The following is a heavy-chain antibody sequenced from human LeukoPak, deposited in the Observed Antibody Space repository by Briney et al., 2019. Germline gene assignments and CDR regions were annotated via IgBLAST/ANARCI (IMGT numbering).Heavy chain of an antibody. CDR2: IYSGGST. V-gene: IGHV3-53*01. D-gene: IGHD3-10*01. Sequence: PGGSLRLSCAASGFTFSSYSMNWVRQAPGKGLEWVSVIYSGGSTYYADSVKGRFTISRDNSKDTLYLQMNSLRAEDTAVYYCASDMVRDNKILDYWGQGTLVTVSS. J-gene: IGHJ4*02. CDR1: GFTFSSYS. CDR3: ASDMVRDNKILDY.